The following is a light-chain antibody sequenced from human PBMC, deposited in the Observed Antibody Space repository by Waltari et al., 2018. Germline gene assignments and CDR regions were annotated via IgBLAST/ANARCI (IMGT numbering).Light chain of an antibody. CDR3: QSYDTSLSVV. CDR1: GSNIGAGYD. CDR2: VSS. V-gene: IGLV1-40*01. J-gene: IGLJ3*02. Sequence: QSVLTQPPSVSGAPGQRVTISCTGSGSNIGAGYDVHWYQHLPRAAPKLLIYVSSSRPLGVPDRFFGSTSGTSASLAITGLQAEDEGDYYCQSYDTSLSVVFGGGTKLTVL.